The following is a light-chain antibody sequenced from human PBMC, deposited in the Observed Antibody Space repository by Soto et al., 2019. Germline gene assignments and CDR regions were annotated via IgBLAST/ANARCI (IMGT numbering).Light chain of an antibody. CDR2: GAT. Sequence: EIVLTQSPGTLSLSPGERATLSCRASQSVSSSYLAWYQQKPGQAPRLLIYGATSRATGIPDRFSGSGSGKDFTLTISRLEPEDVAVYYCQQYGSTGTFGQGTKVDIK. J-gene: IGKJ1*01. CDR3: QQYGSTGT. CDR1: QSVSSSY. V-gene: IGKV3-20*01.